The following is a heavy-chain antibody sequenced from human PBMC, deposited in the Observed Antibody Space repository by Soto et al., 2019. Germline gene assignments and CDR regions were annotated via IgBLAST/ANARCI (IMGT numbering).Heavy chain of an antibody. Sequence: QVQLVQSGAEVKKPGSSVKVSCKASGGTFSSYAISWVRQAPGQGLEWMGGIIPIFGTANYAQKFQGRVTITADESTSTAYMELSSLRSEDTAVYYRASEHGTPHYSNYGRIYYGMDVWGQGTTVTVSS. CDR2: IIPIFGTA. V-gene: IGHV1-69*12. CDR3: ASEHGTPHYSNYGRIYYGMDV. D-gene: IGHD4-4*01. J-gene: IGHJ6*02. CDR1: GGTFSSYA.